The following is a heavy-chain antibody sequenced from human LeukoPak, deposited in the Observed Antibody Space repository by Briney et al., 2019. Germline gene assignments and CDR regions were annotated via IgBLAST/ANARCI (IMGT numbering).Heavy chain of an antibody. J-gene: IGHJ4*02. V-gene: IGHV4-39*07. CDR3: ARWGPGGLSTGY. CDR1: GGSISSSSYY. Sequence: PSETLSLTCTVSGGSISSSSYYWGWIRQPPGKGLEWIGSIYYSGSTYYNPSLKSRVTISVDTSKNQFSLKLSSVTAADTAVYYCARWGPGGLSTGYWGQGTPVTVSS. D-gene: IGHD7-27*01. CDR2: IYYSGST.